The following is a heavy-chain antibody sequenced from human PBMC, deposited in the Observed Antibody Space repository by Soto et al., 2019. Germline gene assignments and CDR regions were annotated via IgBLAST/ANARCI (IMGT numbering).Heavy chain of an antibody. CDR1: GGSIGSSSYY. V-gene: IGHV4-39*01. Sequence: SETLSPTSTVTGGSIGSSSYYCGLFRQPSGKGLEWIGIIYYSGSTYYNPSFKSRVTISVDTSKNHFSLKLSSVIAADTAVYYCARLEVRGPFDYWGQGTLVTVSA. D-gene: IGHD3-10*01. J-gene: IGHJ4*02. CDR2: IYYSGST. CDR3: ARLEVRGPFDY.